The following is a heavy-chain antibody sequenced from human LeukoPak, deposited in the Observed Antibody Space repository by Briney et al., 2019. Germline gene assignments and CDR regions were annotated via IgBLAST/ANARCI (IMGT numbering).Heavy chain of an antibody. CDR3: VRGHTTATYYFDY. CDR2: ISGTGSST. CDR1: GFTFNNYA. J-gene: IGHJ4*02. V-gene: IGHV3-23*01. D-gene: IGHD1-1*01. Sequence: GGSLRLSCAASGFTFNNYAMNWVRQGPGEGREWGSAISGTGSSTYYADSVKGRFTISRDNSKNTVFLQMNSLRAEDTAVYYCVRGHTTATYYFDYWGQGTLVTVSS.